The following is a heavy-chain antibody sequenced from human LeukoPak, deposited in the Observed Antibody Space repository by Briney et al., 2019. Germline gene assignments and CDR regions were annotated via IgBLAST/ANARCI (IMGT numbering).Heavy chain of an antibody. J-gene: IGHJ3*02. D-gene: IGHD1-26*01. CDR2: IYHSGST. Sequence: PSETLSLTCTVSGYSISSDYYWGWIRQPPGKGLEWIGSIYHSGSTYYNPSLKSRLTISVDTSRNQFSLKLSSVTAADTAVYYCARPLRVGALDAFDIWGQGTMVTVSS. CDR3: ARPLRVGALDAFDI. CDR1: GYSISSDYY. V-gene: IGHV4-38-2*02.